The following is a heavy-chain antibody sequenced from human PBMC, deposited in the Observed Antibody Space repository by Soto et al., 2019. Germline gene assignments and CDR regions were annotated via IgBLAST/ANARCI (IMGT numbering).Heavy chain of an antibody. CDR1: GFTFSSYA. CDR2: ISGSGGST. J-gene: IGHJ4*02. CDR3: VKDRGEYYDFWSGYYHFDY. D-gene: IGHD3-3*01. V-gene: IGHV3-23*01. Sequence: PGGPLRLSCAASGFTFSSYAMSWVRQAPGKGQEWVSAISGSGGSTYYADTVKGRFTISRDNSKNTLYLQMNSLRAEDTAVYYCVKDRGEYYDFWSGYYHFDYWGQGTLVTVSS.